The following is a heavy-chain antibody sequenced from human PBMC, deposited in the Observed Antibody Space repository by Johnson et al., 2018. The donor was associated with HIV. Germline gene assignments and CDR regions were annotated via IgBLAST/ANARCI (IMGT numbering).Heavy chain of an antibody. V-gene: IGHV3-30-3*01. CDR1: GFTFSSYV. Sequence: QVQLVESGGGVVQPGRSLRLSCAASGFTFSSYVMHWVRQAPGKGLEWVAVISYDGSKKYADSVKGRFTISRDNSKNTLYLQMNSLRAEDTALYYCASEYRGLYGNAFDIWGQGTMVTVSA. D-gene: IGHD5-12*01. J-gene: IGHJ3*02. CDR2: ISYDGSKK. CDR3: ASEYRGLYGNAFDI.